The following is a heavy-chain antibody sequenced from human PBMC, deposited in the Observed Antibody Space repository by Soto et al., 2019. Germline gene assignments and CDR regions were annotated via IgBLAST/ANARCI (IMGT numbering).Heavy chain of an antibody. CDR3: ARLVSDTRLNYTYFDF. J-gene: IGHJ4*02. Sequence: PSATLSVTCGVAGGSISSGDWWTWVRKSPQRGLEYIGEIFHDGTANYYPSFERRVAISVDTSKNQFSLKLTSVTAADTAIYFCARLVSDTRLNYTYFDFWGQRTLVTVS. V-gene: IGHV4-4*02. D-gene: IGHD3-3*01. CDR1: GGSISSGDW. CDR2: IFHDGTA.